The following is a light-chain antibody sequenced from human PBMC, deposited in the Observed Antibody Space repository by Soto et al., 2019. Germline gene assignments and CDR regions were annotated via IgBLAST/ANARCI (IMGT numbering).Light chain of an antibody. CDR1: QDITNY. CDR2: DAS. J-gene: IGKJ4*01. CDR3: QQYDNVPPLT. V-gene: IGKV1-33*01. Sequence: DLQMTQSPSSLSASVGDRVTITCHASQDITNYLNWYQQKPGRAPKLLIYDASNLATGVPSRFSGGGSGTDFTFTISSLQPEDIATYYCQQYDNVPPLTFGGGTKVEIK.